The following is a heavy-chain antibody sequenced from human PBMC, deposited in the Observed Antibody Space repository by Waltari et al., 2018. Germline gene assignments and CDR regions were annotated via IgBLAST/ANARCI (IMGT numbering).Heavy chain of an antibody. J-gene: IGHJ4*02. CDR3: ARGIGGGYAGDL. Sequence: QMQLQESGPGLVKPSETLSLTCTVPSGSITSNSYYWGWIRQPPGKGLEWIGSIHYSGRTYYNSSLKSRATISVDTSKNQFSLKLTAVTAADTAIYYCARGIGGGYAGDLWGQGTLVTVSS. V-gene: IGHV4-39*07. CDR1: SGSITSNSYY. CDR2: IHYSGRT. D-gene: IGHD1-26*01.